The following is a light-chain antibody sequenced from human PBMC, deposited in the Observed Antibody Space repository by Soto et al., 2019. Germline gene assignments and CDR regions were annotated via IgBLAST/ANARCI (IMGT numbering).Light chain of an antibody. CDR2: GAS. V-gene: IGKV3-20*01. Sequence: XATLSCRASQSVTRYLAWYQQKPGQAPRLLIYGASSRATGIPDRXXXXXXXXXXXXXISRLEAEDFAVYYCQQYGSSPRTFGQGTKVEXK. CDR3: QQYGSSPRT. CDR1: QSVTRY. J-gene: IGKJ1*01.